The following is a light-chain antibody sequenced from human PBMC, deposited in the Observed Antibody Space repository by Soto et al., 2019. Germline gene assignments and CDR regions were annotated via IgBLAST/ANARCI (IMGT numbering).Light chain of an antibody. CDR3: QQYDNWPPRLT. CDR2: GAS. V-gene: IGKV3D-15*01. CDR1: QSVSSY. Sequence: EIVLTQFPATLSVSPGETVTLSCRASQSVSSYLAWYQQKPGQAPRLLIYGASKKAGGVPDRFGGSGSGTEFPLPIISLHSEDSAVYYCQQYDNWPPRLTFGGGTKVQIK. J-gene: IGKJ4*01.